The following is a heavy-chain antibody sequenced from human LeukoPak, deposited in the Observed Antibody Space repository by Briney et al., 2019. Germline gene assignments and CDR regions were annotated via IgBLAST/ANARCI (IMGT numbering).Heavy chain of an antibody. D-gene: IGHD3-16*01. Sequence: SETLSLTCAVYGGSFSGYYWSWIRQPPGKGLEWIGEINHSGSTNYNPSLKSRVTISVDTSKNQFSLKLSSVTAADTAVYYCARDGAHWGQGTLVNVSS. CDR1: GGSFSGYY. V-gene: IGHV4-34*01. CDR3: ARDGAH. J-gene: IGHJ4*02. CDR2: INHSGST.